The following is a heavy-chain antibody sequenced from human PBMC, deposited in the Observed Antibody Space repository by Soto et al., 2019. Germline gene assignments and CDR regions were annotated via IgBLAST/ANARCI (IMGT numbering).Heavy chain of an antibody. D-gene: IGHD6-13*01. CDR2: IYYSGST. CDR1: GGSISSGGYY. Sequence: QVQLQESGPGLVKPSQTLSLTCTVSGGSISSGGYYWSWIRQHPGKGLEWIGYIYYSGSTYYNPSLKGRVTISVDTSKNQFSLNLSAVTAADTAVYYCAREVAAAGGPTWFDPWGQGTLVTVSS. V-gene: IGHV4-31*03. J-gene: IGHJ5*02. CDR3: AREVAAAGGPTWFDP.